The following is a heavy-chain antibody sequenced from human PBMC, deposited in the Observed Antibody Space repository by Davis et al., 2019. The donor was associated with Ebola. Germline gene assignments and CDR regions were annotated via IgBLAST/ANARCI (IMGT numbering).Heavy chain of an antibody. D-gene: IGHD1-26*01. J-gene: IGHJ6*03. V-gene: IGHV1-18*01. CDR2: ISAYNGNT. CDR3: ARGSGYYYYYMDV. CDR1: GFTSSRYG. Sequence: ASVKVSCKASGFTSSRYGISWVRQAPGQGLEWMGWISAYNGNTNYAQKVQGRVTMTTDTSTSTAYLELRSLRSKDTAVYYCARGSGYYYYYMDVWGKGTTVTVSS.